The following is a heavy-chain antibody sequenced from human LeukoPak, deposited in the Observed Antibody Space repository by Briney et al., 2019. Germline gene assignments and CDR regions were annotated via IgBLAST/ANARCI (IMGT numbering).Heavy chain of an antibody. CDR3: ARLFDFWSGSYWYFDL. J-gene: IGHJ2*01. Sequence: SETLSLTCDVYGGSFSGYYWSWLRQPPGKGLEWIGEFTRDGNTNYNPSLKSRVTISVDTSRNQFSLKVNSVTAADTAVYYCARLFDFWSGSYWYFDLWGRGTLVTVSS. V-gene: IGHV4-34*01. CDR2: FTRDGNT. CDR1: GGSFSGYY. D-gene: IGHD3-3*01.